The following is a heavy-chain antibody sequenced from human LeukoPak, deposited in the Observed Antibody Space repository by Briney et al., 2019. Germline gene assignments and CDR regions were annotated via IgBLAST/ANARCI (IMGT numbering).Heavy chain of an antibody. J-gene: IGHJ5*02. CDR1: GFTFSDYY. V-gene: IGHV3-11*01. D-gene: IGHD5-24*01. Sequence: GGSLRLSCAASGFTFSDYYMSWIRQAPGKGLEWVSSISSSGSSIYYADSVKGRFTISRDNAKNLLYLPMNSLRAADTAVYYCATVKMTTLDWDGGSWGQGTLVTVSS. CDR3: ATVKMTTLDWDGGS. CDR2: ISSSGSSI.